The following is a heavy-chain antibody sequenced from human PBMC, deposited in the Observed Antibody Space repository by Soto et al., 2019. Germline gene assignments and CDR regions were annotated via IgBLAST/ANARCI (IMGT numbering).Heavy chain of an antibody. CDR1: GFTFSSYG. D-gene: IGHD4-17*01. CDR3: ARARNYGGQYYAMDV. Sequence: QVQLVESGGGVVQPGRSLRLSCAASGFTFSSYGMHWVRQAPGKGLEWVAVIWYDGSNKYYADSVKGRFTISRDNSKNTLYLQMNSLRAEDTAVYYCARARNYGGQYYAMDVWGQGTTVTVSS. CDR2: IWYDGSNK. V-gene: IGHV3-33*01. J-gene: IGHJ6*02.